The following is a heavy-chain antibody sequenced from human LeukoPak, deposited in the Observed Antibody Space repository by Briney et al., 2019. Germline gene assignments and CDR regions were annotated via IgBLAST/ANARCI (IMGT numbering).Heavy chain of an antibody. CDR1: GFTFSSYG. D-gene: IGHD3-10*01. CDR3: VKGKSPYGSGEGGWFDP. V-gene: IGHV3-30*18. J-gene: IGHJ5*02. Sequence: PGGSLRLSCAASGFTFSSYGMHWVRQAPGKGLEWVAVISYDGSNKYYADSVKGRFTISRDNSKNTLYLQMNSLRAEDTAVYYCVKGKSPYGSGEGGWFDPWGQGTLATVSS. CDR2: ISYDGSNK.